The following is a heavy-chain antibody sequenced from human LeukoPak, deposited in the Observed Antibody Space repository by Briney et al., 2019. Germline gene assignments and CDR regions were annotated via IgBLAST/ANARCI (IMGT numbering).Heavy chain of an antibody. CDR2: IYYSGST. CDR3: ASRFCTNTNCLLDAFDV. D-gene: IGHD2-2*01. Sequence: SETLSLTCTVSGGSISSGGYYWSWIRQHPGKGLEWIGYIYYSGSTYYNPSLKSRVTISVDTSKNQFSLKLSSVTAADTAIYYCASRFCTNTNCLLDAFDVWGQGALVTVSS. CDR1: GGSISSGGYY. V-gene: IGHV4-31*03. J-gene: IGHJ3*01.